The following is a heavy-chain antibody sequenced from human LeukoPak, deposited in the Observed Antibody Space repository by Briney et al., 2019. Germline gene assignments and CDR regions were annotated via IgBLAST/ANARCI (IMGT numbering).Heavy chain of an antibody. Sequence: SETLSLTCTVSGGSISSYYWSWIRQPPGKGLEWIGYIYYSGSTNYNPSLKSRVTISVDTSKNQFSLKLSSVTAADTAVYYCARHASVGVPPYYYYYMDVWGKGTTVTVSS. J-gene: IGHJ6*03. V-gene: IGHV4-59*08. CDR1: GGSISSYY. CDR3: ARHASVGVPPYYYYYMDV. D-gene: IGHD1-26*01. CDR2: IYYSGST.